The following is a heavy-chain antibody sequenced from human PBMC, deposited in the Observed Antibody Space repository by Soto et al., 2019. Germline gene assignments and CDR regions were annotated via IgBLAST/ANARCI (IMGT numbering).Heavy chain of an antibody. J-gene: IGHJ3*02. CDR3: ARRGNMVRGDAFDI. CDR2: INYSGST. D-gene: IGHD3-10*01. CDR1: GGSISSYY. V-gene: IGHV4-59*08. Sequence: QVQLQESGPGLVKPSETLSLTCTVSGGSISSYYWSWIRQPPGQGLKWIGYINYSGSTNYNPSLKSRVTIAVDPPKSQFYLKLSSVTAADTAVYYCARRGNMVRGDAFDIWGQGTMVTVSS.